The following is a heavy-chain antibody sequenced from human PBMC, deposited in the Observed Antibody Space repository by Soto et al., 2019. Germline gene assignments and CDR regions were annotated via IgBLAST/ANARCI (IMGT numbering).Heavy chain of an antibody. V-gene: IGHV3-23*01. CDR2: ISGSGGST. D-gene: IGHD6-13*01. J-gene: IGHJ4*02. Sequence: GGSLILSCAASGFTFSSYAMTWVRQAPGKGLEWVSAISGSGGSTYYADSVKGRFTISRDNSKNTLYLQMNSLRAEDTAVYYCAGPPGAAAGNGYFDYWGQGTLVTVSS. CDR3: AGPPGAAAGNGYFDY. CDR1: GFTFSSYA.